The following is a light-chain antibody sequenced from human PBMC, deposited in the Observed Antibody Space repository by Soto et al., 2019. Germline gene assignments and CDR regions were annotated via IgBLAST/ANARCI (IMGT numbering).Light chain of an antibody. CDR2: KSS. CDR1: QSISTW. V-gene: IGKV1-5*03. CDR3: QQYNGFPHT. J-gene: IGKJ2*01. Sequence: DIQMTQSPSTLSASVGDRVTITCRASQSISTWLAWYQQKPGKALKLLIYKSSSLRNGVPSRFSGSGSGTEVTITIYSLQTDDFASYYCQQYNGFPHTFGQGTKLEIK.